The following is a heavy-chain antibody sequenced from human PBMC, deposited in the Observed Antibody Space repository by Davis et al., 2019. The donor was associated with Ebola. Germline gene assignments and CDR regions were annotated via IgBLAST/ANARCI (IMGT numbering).Heavy chain of an antibody. J-gene: IGHJ4*02. V-gene: IGHV3-23*01. CDR3: AKTRCATCHSPDS. CDR2: ISGSGGRT. CDR1: GFTFRNYA. Sequence: GESLKIPCAASGFTFRNYAMTWVRQAPGKGLEWVSGISGSGGRTDYADPVKGRFTISRDNSKNTLYVQVNSRRAEDTAIYYCAKTRCATCHSPDSWGQGTLVTVSS.